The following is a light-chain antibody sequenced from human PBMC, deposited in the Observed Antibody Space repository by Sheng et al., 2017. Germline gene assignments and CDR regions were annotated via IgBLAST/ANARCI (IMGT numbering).Light chain of an antibody. CDR1: QSVSTY. V-gene: IGKV3-11*01. Sequence: EIVLTQSPATLSLSPGERATLSCRASQSVSTYLAWYQHKPGQTPRLLIYDASSRATGIPARFSGSGSGTDFTLTISSLEPEDFVVYYCQQRSNWPLTFGGGTKVEIK. CDR3: QQRSNWPLT. J-gene: IGKJ4*01. CDR2: DAS.